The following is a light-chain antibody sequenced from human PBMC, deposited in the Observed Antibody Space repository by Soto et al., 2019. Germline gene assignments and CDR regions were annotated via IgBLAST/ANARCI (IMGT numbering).Light chain of an antibody. CDR3: SSYTSNSTYV. J-gene: IGLJ1*01. CDR2: EVS. Sequence: QSVLTQPASVSGSPGQSVTISCTGTSSDVGGYNFVSWYQHHPGKAPKVMIYEVSNRPSGVSNRFSGSKSGNTASLTISGLQAEDEADYYCSSYTSNSTYVFGTGTKVTVL. CDR1: SSDVGGYNF. V-gene: IGLV2-14*01.